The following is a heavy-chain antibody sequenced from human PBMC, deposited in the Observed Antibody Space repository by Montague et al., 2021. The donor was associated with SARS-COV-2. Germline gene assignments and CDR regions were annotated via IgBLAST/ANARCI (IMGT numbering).Heavy chain of an antibody. CDR1: GGSIGTGYYF. V-gene: IGHV4-39*01. Sequence: SETLSLTCTVSGGSIGTGYYFWSWIRQSPGKGLEWLGTVFYRGNTYYNPSLKSPVTISVDTSTNQFSLKLTSATVAETAIYFCARRNYCSSSSRYNGGFDNWGQGAVVTVSS. CDR3: ARRNYCSSSSRYNGGFDN. J-gene: IGHJ3*02. D-gene: IGHD2-2*01. CDR2: VFYRGNT.